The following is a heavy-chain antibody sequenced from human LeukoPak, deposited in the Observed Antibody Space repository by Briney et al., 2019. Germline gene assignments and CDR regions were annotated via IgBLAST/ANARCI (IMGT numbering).Heavy chain of an antibody. V-gene: IGHV4-39*01. Sequence: SETLSLTCTVSGGSISTSSYYWAWVRQPPGKGLEWIGSIYYSGSTYYNPSLQSRVTLSIDTSKNQVFLKLRSVTAADTAVYYCARSEINDYMRYWGQGIQVIVSS. CDR1: GGSISTSSYY. CDR3: ARSEINDYMRY. J-gene: IGHJ4*02. D-gene: IGHD4-11*01. CDR2: IYYSGST.